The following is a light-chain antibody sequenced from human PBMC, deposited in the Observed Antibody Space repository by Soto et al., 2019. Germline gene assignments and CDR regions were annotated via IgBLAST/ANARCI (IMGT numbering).Light chain of an antibody. CDR3: QKYNSAPLT. Sequence: DIQLTQSPASLSASVGDRVTITYRASQVISNYLAWYQQKPGKPPKLLIYAVYTLQSGVPSRFSGSASGTEFTLTISSLQPEDIATYYCQKYNSAPLTFGQGTRLEIK. CDR2: AVY. J-gene: IGKJ5*01. CDR1: QVISNY. V-gene: IGKV1-27*01.